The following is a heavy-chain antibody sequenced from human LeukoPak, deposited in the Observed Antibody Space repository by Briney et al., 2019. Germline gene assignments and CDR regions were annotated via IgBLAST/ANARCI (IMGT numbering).Heavy chain of an antibody. CDR1: GFTFSIYT. V-gene: IGHV3-64D*09. J-gene: IGHJ1*01. CDR3: VKADYYDTSNYYFRYFQY. D-gene: IGHD3-22*01. CDR2: MRYNGGST. Sequence: GGSLRLSCSASGFTFSIYTMHWVRQAPGKGLEYVSAMRYNGGSTYYADSVKGRLTISRDNSKNTLYLQVSSLRAEDTAVYYCVKADYYDTSNYYFRYFQYWGQGTLVTVSS.